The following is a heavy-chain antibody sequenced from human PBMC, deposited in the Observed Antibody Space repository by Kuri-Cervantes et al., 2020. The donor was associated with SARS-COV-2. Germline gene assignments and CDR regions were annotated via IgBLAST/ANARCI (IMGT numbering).Heavy chain of an antibody. CDR2: INPNSGGT. Sequence: AAVTVSCKASGYTFTGYYMHWVRQAPGQGLEWMGRINPNSGGTNYAQKFQGRVTMTRDTSISTAYMELSRLRSDDTAVYYCARDADSSSWYPGAFDIWGQGTMVTVSS. CDR1: GYTFTGYY. V-gene: IGHV1-2*06. J-gene: IGHJ3*02. CDR3: ARDADSSSWYPGAFDI. D-gene: IGHD6-13*01.